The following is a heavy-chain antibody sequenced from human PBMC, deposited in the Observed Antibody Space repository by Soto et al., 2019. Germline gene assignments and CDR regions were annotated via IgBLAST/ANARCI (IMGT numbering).Heavy chain of an antibody. Sequence: SVKVSCKASGGTFRSYAISWVRQAPGQGLEWMGGIIPIFGTANYAQKFQGRVTITADESTSTAYMELSSLRSEDTAVYYCARVIAAAGRSLDYWGQGTRVTVS. J-gene: IGHJ4*02. D-gene: IGHD6-13*01. CDR3: ARVIAAAGRSLDY. CDR1: GGTFRSYA. V-gene: IGHV1-69*13. CDR2: IIPIFGTA.